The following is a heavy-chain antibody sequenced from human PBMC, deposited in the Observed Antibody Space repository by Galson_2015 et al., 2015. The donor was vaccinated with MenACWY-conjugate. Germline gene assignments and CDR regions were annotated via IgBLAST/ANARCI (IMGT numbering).Heavy chain of an antibody. J-gene: IGHJ4*02. CDR2: IHYSGST. D-gene: IGHD6-19*01. CDR1: GASISIDY. V-gene: IGHV4-59*01. CDR3: ARWVAVKMIEY. Sequence: ETLSLTCSVSGASISIDYWSWIRQPPGKGLEWIGYIHYSGSTKYNPSLKTRITMSLDTSENQFSLKLSSVTAADTAVYYRARWVAVKMIEYCGQGTLVTVSS.